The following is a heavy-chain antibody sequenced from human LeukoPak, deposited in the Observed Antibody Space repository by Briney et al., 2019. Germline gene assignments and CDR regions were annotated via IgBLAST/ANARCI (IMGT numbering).Heavy chain of an antibody. CDR1: GFTFSSYG. V-gene: IGHV3-30*18. CDR3: AKDLWPMVRGVIPQTDY. D-gene: IGHD3-10*01. Sequence: GGSQRLSCAASGFTFSSYGMHWVRQAPGKGLEWVAVISYDGSNKYYADSVKGRFTISRDNSKNTLYLQMNSLRAEDTAVYYCAKDLWPMVRGVIPQTDYWGQGTLVTVSS. J-gene: IGHJ4*02. CDR2: ISYDGSNK.